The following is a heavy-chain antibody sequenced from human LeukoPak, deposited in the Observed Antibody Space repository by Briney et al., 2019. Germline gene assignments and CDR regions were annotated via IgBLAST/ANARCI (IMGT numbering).Heavy chain of an antibody. V-gene: IGHV1-46*01. CDR3: ARDVSGHSSGPLSFYYYGMDV. CDR1: GYTFTSYY. Sequence: GASAKVSCKASGYTFTSYYMHWVRQAPGQGLEWMGIINPSGGSTSYAQKLQGRVTMTRDTSTSTVYMELSSLRSEDTAVYYCARDVSGHSSGPLSFYYYGMDVWGQGTTVTVSS. J-gene: IGHJ6*02. CDR2: INPSGGST. D-gene: IGHD3-22*01.